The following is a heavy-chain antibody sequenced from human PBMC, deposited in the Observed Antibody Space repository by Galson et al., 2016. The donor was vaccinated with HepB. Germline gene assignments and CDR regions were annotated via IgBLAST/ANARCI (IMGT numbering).Heavy chain of an antibody. CDR1: GGTFSSYG. CDR2: TNPIFGTA. CDR3: ARGVRTFGGIIARRGSEYGMDV. J-gene: IGHJ6*02. V-gene: IGHV1-69*06. D-gene: IGHD3-16*02. Sequence: SVKVSCKASGGTFSSYGLSWVRQAPGQGLEWMGGTNPIFGTANYAEKFQARVTITADKSTTTGYMELSSLTSDDTAVYYCARGVRTFGGIIARRGSEYGMDVWGQGTTVTVSS.